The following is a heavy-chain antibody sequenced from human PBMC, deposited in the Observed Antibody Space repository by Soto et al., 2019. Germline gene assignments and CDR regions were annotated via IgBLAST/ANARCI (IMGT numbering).Heavy chain of an antibody. CDR3: TTGGTYYDILTGYYLGGFIGAFDI. V-gene: IGHV3-15*07. Sequence: EVQLVESGGGLVKPGGSLRLSCAASGFTFSNAWMNWVRQAPGKGLEWVGRIKSKTDGGTTDYAAPVKGRFTISRDDSKNTLYLQMNSLKTEDTAVYYCTTGGTYYDILTGYYLGGFIGAFDIWGQGTMVTVSS. J-gene: IGHJ3*02. CDR2: IKSKTDGGTT. CDR1: GFTFSNAW. D-gene: IGHD3-9*01.